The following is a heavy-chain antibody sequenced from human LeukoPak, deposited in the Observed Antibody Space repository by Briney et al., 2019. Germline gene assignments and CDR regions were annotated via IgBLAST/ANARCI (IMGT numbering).Heavy chain of an antibody. CDR1: GDSVSRSDSY. J-gene: IGHJ1*01. D-gene: IGHD3-22*01. V-gene: IGHV4-39*01. Sequence: SETLTLTCSVSGDSVSRSDSYWDWIRQPPGKGLEWIGTIYYSGRTYYSPSLKSRVTMSVDPSNNQFSLALRSVTAADTAVYYCARRRYYDGSGYLEWGQGTLLSVSS. CDR2: IYYSGRT. CDR3: ARRRYYDGSGYLE.